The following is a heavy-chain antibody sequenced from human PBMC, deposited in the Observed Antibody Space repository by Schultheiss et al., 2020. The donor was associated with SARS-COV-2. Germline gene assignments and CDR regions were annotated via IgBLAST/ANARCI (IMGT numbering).Heavy chain of an antibody. CDR3: ARARGTFDI. J-gene: IGHJ3*02. CDR2: INYSGST. D-gene: IGHD3-16*01. CDR1: GGSISSYY. Sequence: SETLSLTCTVSGGSISSYYWSWIRQPPGKGLEWIGYINYSGSTNYNPSLKSRVTISVDMSKNQFSLKLSSVTAADTAVYYCARARGTFDIWGQGTMVTVSS. V-gene: IGHV4-59*08.